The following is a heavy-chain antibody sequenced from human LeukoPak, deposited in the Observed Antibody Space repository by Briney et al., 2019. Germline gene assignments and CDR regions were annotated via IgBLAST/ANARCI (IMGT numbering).Heavy chain of an antibody. CDR2: IYYSGST. CDR3: ARVKYYDFWSGYVYYYGMDV. D-gene: IGHD3-3*01. V-gene: IGHV4-30-4*01. J-gene: IGHJ6*02. CDR1: GGSISSGDYY. Sequence: PSETLSLTCTVSGGSISSGDYYWSWIRQPPGKGLEWIGYIYYSGSTYYNPSLKSRVTISVDTSKNQFSLKLSSVTAADTAVYYCARVKYYDFWSGYVYYYGMDVWGQGTTVTVSS.